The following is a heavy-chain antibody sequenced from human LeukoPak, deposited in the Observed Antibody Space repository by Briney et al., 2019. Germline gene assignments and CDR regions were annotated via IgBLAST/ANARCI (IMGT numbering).Heavy chain of an antibody. CDR3: ARGLGSTWYNY. CDR1: GYTFTSYD. CDR2: MNPNSGNT. J-gene: IGHJ4*02. D-gene: IGHD6-13*01. V-gene: IGHV1-8*01. Sequence: AASVKVSCKASGYTFTSYDINWVRQTTGQGLEWMGWMNPNSGNTGFAQKFQGRVTMTRNTSISTAYMELSSLTSEDTAVYYCARGLGSTWYNYWGQGTLVTVSS.